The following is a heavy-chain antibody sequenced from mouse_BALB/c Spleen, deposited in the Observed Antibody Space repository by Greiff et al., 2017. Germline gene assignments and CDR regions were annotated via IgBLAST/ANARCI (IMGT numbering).Heavy chain of an antibody. CDR1: GFTFSSYT. CDR2: ISNCGGST. D-gene: IGHD2-1*01. J-gene: IGHJ1*01. CDR3: ASHPRGNYVWYFDV. Sequence: EVKLVESGGGLVQPGGSLKLSCAASGFTFSSYTMSWVRQTPEKRLAWVAYISNCGGSTYYPDTVKGRFNISRDNAKNTLYLQMSSLKSEDTAMYYCASHPRGNYVWYFDVWGAGTTVTVAS. V-gene: IGHV5-12-2*01.